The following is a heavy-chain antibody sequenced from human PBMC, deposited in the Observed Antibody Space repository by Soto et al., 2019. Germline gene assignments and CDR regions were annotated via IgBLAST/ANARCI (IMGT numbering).Heavy chain of an antibody. CDR2: VIPMFGIP. CDR3: ARAYDVRSGNYNGMDV. Sequence: QVQLVQSGDEVKKPGSSVRVSCKASGGSFRSYAFSWVRQAPGQGLEWMGGVIPMFGIPKNAQKFQTRVTIGADGFTRTVYMDLRSLRSEDTAIYYCARAYDVRSGNYNGMDVWGQGTTVTVSS. CDR1: GGSFRSYA. V-gene: IGHV1-69*01. J-gene: IGHJ6*02. D-gene: IGHD3-3*01.